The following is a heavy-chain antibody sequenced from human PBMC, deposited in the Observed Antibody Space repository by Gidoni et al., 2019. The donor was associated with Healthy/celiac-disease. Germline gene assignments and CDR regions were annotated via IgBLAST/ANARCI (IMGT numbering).Heavy chain of an antibody. J-gene: IGHJ3*02. CDR2: ISYDGSNK. CDR1: GFTFSSYG. Sequence: QVQLVASGGGVVQPGRSLRLSCAASGFTFSSYGMHWVRQAPVKGLEWVAVISYDGSNKYYADSVKGRFTISRDNSKNTLYLQMNSLRAEDTAVYYCAKDLAYYDSSGYFDAFDIWGQGTMVTVSS. D-gene: IGHD3-22*01. CDR3: AKDLAYYDSSGYFDAFDI. V-gene: IGHV3-30*18.